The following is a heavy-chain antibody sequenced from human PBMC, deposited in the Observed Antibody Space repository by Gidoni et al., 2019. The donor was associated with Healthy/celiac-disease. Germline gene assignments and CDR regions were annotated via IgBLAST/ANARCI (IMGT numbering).Heavy chain of an antibody. J-gene: IGHJ4*02. CDR2: ISYDGSNK. Sequence: QVQLVESGGGVVQPGRSLRLSCAASGFTFSSYAMPWVRQAPGKGLEWVAVISYDGSNKYYADSVKGRFTISRDNSKNTLYLQMNSLRAEDTAVYYCAVGVVPADELYYFDYWGQGTLVTVSS. CDR3: AVGVVPADELYYFDY. CDR1: GFTFSSYA. V-gene: IGHV3-30*01. D-gene: IGHD2-2*01.